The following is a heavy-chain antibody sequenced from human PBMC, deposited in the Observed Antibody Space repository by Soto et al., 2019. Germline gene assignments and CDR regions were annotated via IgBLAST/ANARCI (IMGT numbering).Heavy chain of an antibody. CDR3: ARDITMVRGVIGGVAPQFDY. D-gene: IGHD3-10*01. V-gene: IGHV1-69*13. CDR1: GGPFSSYA. J-gene: IGHJ4*02. Sequence: RASVKVSCKASGGPFSSYAISWVRQAPGQGLEWMGGIIPIFGTASYAQKLQGRVTITADESTSTAYIELSSLRSEDTAVYYCARDITMVRGVIGGVAPQFDYWGQGTLVTVSS. CDR2: IIPIFGTA.